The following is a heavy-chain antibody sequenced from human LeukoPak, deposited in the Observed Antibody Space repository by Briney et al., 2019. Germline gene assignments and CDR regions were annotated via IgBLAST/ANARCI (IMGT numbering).Heavy chain of an antibody. CDR2: ISSSSSYI. CDR1: GFTFSSYS. V-gene: IGHV3-21*01. Sequence: GGSLRLSCAASGFTFSSYSMNWVRQAPGKGLEWVSSISSSSSYIYYADSVKGRFTISRDNAKNSLYLQMNSLRAEDTAVYYCARITVTTKGAMDVWGKGTTVTVSS. D-gene: IGHD4-17*01. CDR3: ARITVTTKGAMDV. J-gene: IGHJ6*04.